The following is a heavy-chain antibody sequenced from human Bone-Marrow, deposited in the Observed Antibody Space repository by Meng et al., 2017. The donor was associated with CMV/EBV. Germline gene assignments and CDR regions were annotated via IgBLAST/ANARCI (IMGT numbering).Heavy chain of an antibody. CDR3: ARVGYYYYGMDV. V-gene: IGHV1-8*02. Sequence: ASVKVSCKASGGTFSSYAISWVRQAPGQGLEWMGWMNPNSGNTGYAQKFQGRVTMTRNTSISTAYMELSSLRSEDTAVYYCARVGYYYYGMDVWGQGTTVTVSS. CDR1: GGTFSSYA. J-gene: IGHJ6*02. CDR2: MNPNSGNT.